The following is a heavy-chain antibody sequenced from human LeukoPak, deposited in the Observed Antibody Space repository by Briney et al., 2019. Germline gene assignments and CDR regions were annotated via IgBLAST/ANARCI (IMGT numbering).Heavy chain of an antibody. V-gene: IGHV3-33*01. CDR3: AREPIQGYLDY. Sequence: GGSLRLSCAASGFTFSSYGMHWVRQAPGKGLEWVAVIWYDGSNKYYADSVKGRFTISRDNSKNTLYLQMNSLRAEDTAVYYCAREPIQGYLDYWGQGTLVTVSS. D-gene: IGHD3-3*01. CDR2: IWYDGSNK. CDR1: GFTFSSYG. J-gene: IGHJ4*02.